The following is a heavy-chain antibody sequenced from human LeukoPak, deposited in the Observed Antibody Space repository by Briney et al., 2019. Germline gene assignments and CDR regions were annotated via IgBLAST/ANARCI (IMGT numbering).Heavy chain of an antibody. V-gene: IGHV4-34*01. CDR1: GGSFSGYY. CDR2: INHSGGT. Sequence: SETLSLTCAIYGGSFSGYYWSWIRQPPGKGLEWIGEINHSGGTNYNPSLKSRVTISVDTSKNQFSLKLSSVTAADTAVYYCARGAPTRWFDPWGQGTLVTVSS. D-gene: IGHD4-17*01. J-gene: IGHJ5*02. CDR3: ARGAPTRWFDP.